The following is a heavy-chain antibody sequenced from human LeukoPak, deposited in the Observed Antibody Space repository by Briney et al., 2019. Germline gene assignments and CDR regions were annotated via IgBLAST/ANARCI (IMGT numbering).Heavy chain of an antibody. CDR3: ARLIRDSSDAFDI. CDR2: MNPNSGNT. V-gene: IGHV1-8*03. Sequence: ASVKVSCKASGYTFTSYDINWVRQATGQGLEWMGWMNPNSGNTGYAQKFQGRVTITRNTSISTAYMELSSLRSEDTAVYYCARLIRDSSDAFDIWGQGTMVTVSS. J-gene: IGHJ3*02. D-gene: IGHD3-22*01. CDR1: GYTFTSYD.